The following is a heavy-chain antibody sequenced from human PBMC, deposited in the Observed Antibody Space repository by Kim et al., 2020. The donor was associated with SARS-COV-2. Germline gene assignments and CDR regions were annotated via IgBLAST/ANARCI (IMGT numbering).Heavy chain of an antibody. Sequence: SETLSLTCTASGGSISSYYWSWIRQPPGKGLEWIGYIYYSGSTNYNPSLKSRVTISVDTSKNQFSLKLSSVTAADTAVYYCARDFIAVAGTFYYYYGMDVWGQGTTVTVSS. CDR1: GGSISSYY. V-gene: IGHV4-59*13. D-gene: IGHD6-19*01. CDR2: IYYSGST. J-gene: IGHJ6*02. CDR3: ARDFIAVAGTFYYYYGMDV.